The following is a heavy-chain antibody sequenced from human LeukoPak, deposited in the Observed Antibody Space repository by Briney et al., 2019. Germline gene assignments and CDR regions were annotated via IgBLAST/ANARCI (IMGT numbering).Heavy chain of an antibody. V-gene: IGHV4-4*02. Sequence: SETLSLTCAVPGVSISSDNWWSWVRQPPGEGLEWIGQIHHSGSTNYNPSLKSRVTISVDKSKNQFSLKLSSVTAADTAVYYCARDPSPFCSGTGCYSWFDPWGQGTLVTDSS. CDR1: GVSISSDNW. CDR2: IHHSGST. J-gene: IGHJ5*02. D-gene: IGHD2-2*01. CDR3: ARDPSPFCSGTGCYSWFDP.